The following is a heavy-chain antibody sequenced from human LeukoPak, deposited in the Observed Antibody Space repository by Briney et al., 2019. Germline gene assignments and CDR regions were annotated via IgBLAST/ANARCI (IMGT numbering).Heavy chain of an antibody. J-gene: IGHJ3*02. CDR1: GYTFTSFG. D-gene: IGHD5-12*01. Sequence: GASVKVSCKTSGYTFTSFGISWVRQAPGQGLEWMGRIIPILGIANYAQKFQGRVTITADKSTSTAYMELSSLRSEDTAVYYCARFGVKDYSGGAPIWGQGTMVTVSS. CDR3: ARFGVKDYSGGAPI. CDR2: IIPILGIA. V-gene: IGHV1-69*04.